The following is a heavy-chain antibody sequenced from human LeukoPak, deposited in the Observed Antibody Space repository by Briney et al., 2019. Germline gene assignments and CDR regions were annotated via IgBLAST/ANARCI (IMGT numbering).Heavy chain of an antibody. J-gene: IGHJ4*02. V-gene: IGHV4-34*01. CDR2: INHSGST. CDR1: GGSFSGYY. D-gene: IGHD3-9*01. CDR3: ARGNGYDILTGYYTSSIDY. Sequence: SETLSLTCAVYGGSFSGYYWSWIRQPPGKGLEWIGEINHSGSTNYNPSLKSRVTISVDKSKNQFSLKLSSVTAADTAVYYCARGNGYDILTGYYTSSIDYWGQGTLVTVSS.